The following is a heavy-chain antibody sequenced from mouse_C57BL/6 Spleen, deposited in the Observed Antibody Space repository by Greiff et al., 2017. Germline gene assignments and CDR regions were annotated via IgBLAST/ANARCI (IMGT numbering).Heavy chain of an antibody. CDR2: ISSGGDYI. J-gene: IGHJ1*03. CDR1: GFTFSSYA. CDR3: TRDRGGLFDV. V-gene: IGHV5-9-1*02. Sequence: EVKLVESGEGLVKPGGSLKLSCAASGFTFSSYAMSWVRQTPEQRLEWVAYISSGGDYIYYADTVKGRFTISRDNARNTLYLQLSSLKSEDTAMYYCTRDRGGLFDVWGTGTTVTVSS.